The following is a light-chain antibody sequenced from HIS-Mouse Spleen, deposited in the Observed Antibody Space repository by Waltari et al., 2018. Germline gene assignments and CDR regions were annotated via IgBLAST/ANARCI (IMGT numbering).Light chain of an antibody. J-gene: IGKJ2*02. CDR3: MQALQTPWT. CDR1: QSLLHSNGYNY. Sequence: DIVMTQSPLSLPVTPGEPASISCRSSQSLLHSNGYNYLDWYLQKPGQSPQPLIYLGSNRASGVPDRFSGSGSGTDVTLKISRVEAEDVGVYYCMQALQTPWTFGQGTKLEIK. CDR2: LGS. V-gene: IGKV2-28*01.